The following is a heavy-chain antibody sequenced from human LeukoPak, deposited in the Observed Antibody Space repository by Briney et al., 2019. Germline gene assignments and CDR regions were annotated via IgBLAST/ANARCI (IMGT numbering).Heavy chain of an antibody. Sequence: PSETLSLTCAVYGGSFSGYYWSWIRQPPGKGLEWIGEINHSGSTNYNPSLKSRVTISVDTSKNQFSLKLSSVTAADTAVYYCARNSVGMATIPERGMSXNWFDPWGQGTLVTVSS. CDR3: ARNSVGMATIPERGMSXNWFDP. J-gene: IGHJ5*02. D-gene: IGHD5-24*01. CDR2: INHSGST. CDR1: GGSFSGYY. V-gene: IGHV4-34*01.